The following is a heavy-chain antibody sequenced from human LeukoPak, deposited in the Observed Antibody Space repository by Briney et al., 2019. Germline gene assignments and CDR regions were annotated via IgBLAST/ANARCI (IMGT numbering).Heavy chain of an antibody. J-gene: IGHJ4*02. CDR3: ARVASSSSWYIDY. D-gene: IGHD6-13*01. CDR1: GFTFSGYR. CDR2: INSDGSST. V-gene: IGHV3-74*01. Sequence: PGGSLRLSCAASGFTFSGYRMHWVRQAPGKGLVWVSRINSDGSSTTYADSVKGRFTISRDNAKNTLYLQMNSLRAEDTAVYYCARVASSSSWYIDYWGQGTLVTVSS.